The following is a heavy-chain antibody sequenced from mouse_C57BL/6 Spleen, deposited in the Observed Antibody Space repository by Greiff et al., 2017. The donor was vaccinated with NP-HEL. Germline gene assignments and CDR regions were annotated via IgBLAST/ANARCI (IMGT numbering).Heavy chain of an antibody. CDR1: GYTFTSYW. Sequence: QVQLQQSGAELAKPGASVKLSCKASGYTFTSYWMHWVKQRPGQGLEWIGYINPSSGYTKYNQKFKDKATLTADKSSSTAYMQLSSLTYEDSAVYYCARRYYDYPGAMDYWGQGTSVTVSS. D-gene: IGHD2-4*01. CDR3: ARRYYDYPGAMDY. J-gene: IGHJ4*01. CDR2: INPSSGYT. V-gene: IGHV1-7*01.